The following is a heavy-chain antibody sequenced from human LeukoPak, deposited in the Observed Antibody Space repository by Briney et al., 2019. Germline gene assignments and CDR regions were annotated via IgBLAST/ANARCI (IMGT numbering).Heavy chain of an antibody. D-gene: IGHD2-15*01. V-gene: IGHV4-39*01. CDR2: IYYSGST. J-gene: IGHJ6*03. CDR1: GGSLSGSSYY. Sequence: SETLSLTCTVCGGSLSGSSYYSGWIRQPPGKGLEWIGSIYYSGSTYYNPSLKSRVTISVDTSKNQFSLKLSSVTAADTAVYYCARRGRHYYYYMDVWGKGTTVTVSS. CDR3: ARRGRHYYYYMDV.